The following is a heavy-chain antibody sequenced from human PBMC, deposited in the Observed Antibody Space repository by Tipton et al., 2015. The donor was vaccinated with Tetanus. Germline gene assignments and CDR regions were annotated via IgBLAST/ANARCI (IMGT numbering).Heavy chain of an antibody. V-gene: IGHV4-59*01. CDR2: IYYSGST. J-gene: IGHJ6*02. Sequence: TLSLTCTVSGGSISSYYWSWIRQPPGKGLEWIGYIYYSGSTNYNPSLKSRVTMTRDTSTSTVYMELSSLRSEDTAVYYCARDDYSNYYYYGMDVWGQGTTVTVSS. D-gene: IGHD4-11*01. CDR3: ARDDYSNYYYYGMDV. CDR1: GGSISSYY.